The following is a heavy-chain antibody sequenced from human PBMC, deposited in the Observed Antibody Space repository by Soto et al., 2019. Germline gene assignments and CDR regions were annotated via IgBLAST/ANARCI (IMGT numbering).Heavy chain of an antibody. Sequence: SVKVPCKASGGTFSSYAISWVRQAPGQGLEWMGGIIPIFGTANYAQKFQCRVTITADESTSTAYMELSSRRSEDTAVDYDARAINRCFYGMDVCGQVATVAVSS. V-gene: IGHV1-69*13. CDR2: IIPIFGTA. J-gene: IGHJ6*02. CDR1: GGTFSSYA. CDR3: ARAINRCFYGMDV. D-gene: IGHD3-16*01.